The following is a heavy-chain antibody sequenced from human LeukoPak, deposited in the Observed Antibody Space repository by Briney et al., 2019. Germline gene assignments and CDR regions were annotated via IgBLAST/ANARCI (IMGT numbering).Heavy chain of an antibody. Sequence: GSSVKVSCKASGGTFSSYAISWVRQAPGQGLEWMGRIIPILGIANYAQKFQGRVTITADKSTSTAYMELSSLRSEDTAVYYCARAPVDTATLAFDYWGQGTLVTVSS. V-gene: IGHV1-69*04. D-gene: IGHD5-18*01. CDR3: ARAPVDTATLAFDY. J-gene: IGHJ4*02. CDR1: GGTFSSYA. CDR2: IIPILGIA.